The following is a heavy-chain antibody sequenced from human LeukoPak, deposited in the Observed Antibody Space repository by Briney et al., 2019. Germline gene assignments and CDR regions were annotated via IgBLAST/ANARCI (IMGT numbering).Heavy chain of an antibody. D-gene: IGHD3-10*01. CDR1: GYTFTGYY. J-gene: IGHJ4*02. CDR3: ARHYYGSGPWGYYYFDY. V-gene: IGHV1-2*02. Sequence: ASVKVSCKASGYTFTGYYMHWVRQAPGQGLEWMGWINPNSGGTNYAQKFQGRVTMTRDTSISTAYMELSRLRSDDTAVYYCARHYYGSGPWGYYYFDYWGQGTLVTVSS. CDR2: INPNSGGT.